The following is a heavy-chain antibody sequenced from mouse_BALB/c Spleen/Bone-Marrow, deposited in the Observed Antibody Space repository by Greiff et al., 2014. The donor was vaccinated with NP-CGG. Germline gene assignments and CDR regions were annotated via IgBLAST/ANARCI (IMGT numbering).Heavy chain of an antibody. CDR2: IVPSSGYT. CDR1: GYTFTSYT. V-gene: IGHV1-4*02. CDR3: AREAGTGAWFPN. J-gene: IGHJ3*01. Sequence: VQLQQSGAELARPGASVKMSCKASGYTFTSYTIQWVKRRPGQGLEWVGYIVPSSGYTEYNQKFKDKTTLTADKSSSTAYMQLSSLTAADSAVYYWAREAGTGAWFPNWGQGTLVGVS. D-gene: IGHD3-1*01.